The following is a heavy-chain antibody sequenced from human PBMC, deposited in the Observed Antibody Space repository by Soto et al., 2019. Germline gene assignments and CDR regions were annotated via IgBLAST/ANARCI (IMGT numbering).Heavy chain of an antibody. D-gene: IGHD3-3*01. J-gene: IGHJ6*02. CDR3: ARETLSFGSALDV. V-gene: IGHV3-43*01. CDR2: ITWNGGNK. CDR1: GFRFDDYN. Sequence: TGGSLRLSCAASGFRFDDYNMHWVRQAPGKGLEWVSLITWNGGNKYYEDSVKGRFTISRDGTTQSVSLQMTSLKREDTGVYYCARETLSFGSALDVWGQGTTVTVSS.